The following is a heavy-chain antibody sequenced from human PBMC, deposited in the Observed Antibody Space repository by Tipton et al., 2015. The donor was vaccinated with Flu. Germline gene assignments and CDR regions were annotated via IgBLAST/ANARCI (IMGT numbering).Heavy chain of an antibody. V-gene: IGHV4-38-2*02. J-gene: IGHJ4*02. CDR2: IYRSGST. Sequence: TLSLTCTVSGYSISSGFYWGWIRQPPGKGLEWIGNIYRSGSTFYNPSLKSRVTISVDTSKNQFSLKLSSVTAADTAVYYYARGDGYNFDYWGQGTLVTVSS. CDR3: ARGDGYNFDY. CDR1: GYSISSGFY. D-gene: IGHD5-24*01.